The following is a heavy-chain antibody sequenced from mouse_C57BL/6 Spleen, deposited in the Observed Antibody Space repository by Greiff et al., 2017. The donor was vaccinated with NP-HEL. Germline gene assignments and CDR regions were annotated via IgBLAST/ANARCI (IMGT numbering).Heavy chain of an antibody. CDR1: GYTFTNYW. Sequence: VQLQQSGAELVRPGTSVKMSCKASGYTFTNYWIGWAKQRPGHGLEWIGDIYPGGGYTNYNEKFKGKATLTADKSSSTAYMQFSSLTSEDSAIYYCATTTVVGGYYFDYWGQGTTLTVSS. CDR3: ATTTVVGGYYFDY. V-gene: IGHV1-63*01. J-gene: IGHJ2*01. CDR2: IYPGGGYT. D-gene: IGHD1-1*01.